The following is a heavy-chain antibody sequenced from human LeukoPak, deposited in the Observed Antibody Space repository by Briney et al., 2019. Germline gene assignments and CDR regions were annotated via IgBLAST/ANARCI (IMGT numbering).Heavy chain of an antibody. J-gene: IGHJ4*02. CDR3: ARGYHGPSYY. CDR2: INHSGST. V-gene: IGHV4-34*01. Sequence: SETLSLTCAVYGGSFSGYYWSWIRQPPGKGLEWIGEINHSGSTNYNPSLKSRVTISVDTSKNQFSLKLSSVTAADTAVYYCARGYHGPSYYWGQGTLVTVSS. D-gene: IGHD1-14*01. CDR1: GGSFSGYY.